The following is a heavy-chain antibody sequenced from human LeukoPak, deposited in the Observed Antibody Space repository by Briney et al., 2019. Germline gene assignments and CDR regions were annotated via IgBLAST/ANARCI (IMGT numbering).Heavy chain of an antibody. D-gene: IGHD3-10*01. CDR1: GFTFSSYA. Sequence: PGGSLRLSCAASGFTFSSYAMSWVRQAPGKGLEWVSAISGSGGSTYYADSVKGRFTISRDNSKNTLYLQMNSLRAEDTAVYYCANERKVGRRYYGSGSYWHAFDIWGQGTMVTVSS. CDR2: ISGSGGST. V-gene: IGHV3-23*01. J-gene: IGHJ3*02. CDR3: ANERKVGRRYYGSGSYWHAFDI.